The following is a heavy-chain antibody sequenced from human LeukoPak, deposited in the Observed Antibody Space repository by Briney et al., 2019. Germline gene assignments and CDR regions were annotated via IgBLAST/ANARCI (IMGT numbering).Heavy chain of an antibody. D-gene: IGHD3-22*01. Sequence: PGGSLRLSCAAPGFTFSSYAMHWVRQAPGKGLEWVAVISYDGSNKYYADSVKGRFTISRDNSKNTLYLQMNSLRAEDTAVYYCARARYYYDDSAYFKFYYYMDVWGKGTTVTISS. V-gene: IGHV3-30*04. CDR3: ARARYYYDDSAYFKFYYYMDV. CDR2: ISYDGSNK. CDR1: GFTFSSYA. J-gene: IGHJ6*03.